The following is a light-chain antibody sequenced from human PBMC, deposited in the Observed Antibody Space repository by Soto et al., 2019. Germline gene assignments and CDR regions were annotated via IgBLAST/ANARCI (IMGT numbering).Light chain of an antibody. J-gene: IGKJ2*01. Sequence: EIVLTQSPATLSLSPGERATLSCRASQSVSTSLAWYQQKRGQAPRLLIYDASKRATGIPARFSGSGSGTDFTLTISSLEPEDFAVYYCQQRSSLYTFGQGTKLEIQ. CDR3: QQRSSLYT. V-gene: IGKV3-11*01. CDR1: QSVSTS. CDR2: DAS.